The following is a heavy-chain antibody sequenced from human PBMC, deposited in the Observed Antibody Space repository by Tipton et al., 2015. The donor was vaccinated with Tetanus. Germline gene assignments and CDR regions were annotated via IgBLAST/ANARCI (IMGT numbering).Heavy chain of an antibody. J-gene: IGHJ4*02. CDR2: IYSGGST. Sequence: SLRLSCAASGFTVSSNYMSWVRQAPGKGLEWVSVIYSGGSTYYADSVKGRFTISRDNPKNTLYLQMNSLRAEDTAVYYCARDDGGSGSYYWGQGTLVTVSS. D-gene: IGHD3-10*01. CDR3: ARDDGGSGSYY. CDR1: GFTVSSNY. V-gene: IGHV3-53*01.